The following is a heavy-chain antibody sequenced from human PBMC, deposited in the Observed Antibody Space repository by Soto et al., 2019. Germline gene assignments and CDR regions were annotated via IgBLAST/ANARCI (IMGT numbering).Heavy chain of an antibody. CDR1: GGSFSGYY. CDR3: ARGRSSVPDRRGIGYYGLDV. V-gene: IGHV4-34*01. Sequence: QVQLQQWGAEVLKPSETLSLTCVVNGGSFSGYYWSWIRQPPGKGLEWIGEINDSGITDSNPSLESRLTISGDMPKNQFSLKLTSVTAAHTAVYHCARGRSSVPDRRGIGYYGLDVWGQGTTVTVSS. D-gene: IGHD6-6*01. J-gene: IGHJ6*02. CDR2: INDSGIT.